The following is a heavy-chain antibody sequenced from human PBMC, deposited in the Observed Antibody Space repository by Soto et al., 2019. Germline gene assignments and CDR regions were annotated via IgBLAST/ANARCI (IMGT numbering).Heavy chain of an antibody. J-gene: IGHJ6*02. CDR3: ARDRSYASAMDV. CDR1: GFSFSSYS. V-gene: IGHV3-21*01. Sequence: GGSQRLSCAASGFSFSSYSINWIRQAPGQGLEWVSSVTSSSGHTNYADSVKGRFTISRDNARNSLFLQMNSLRAEDSAVYYCARDRSYASAMDVWGQGTTVTVSS. CDR2: VTSSSGHT. D-gene: IGHD2-2*01.